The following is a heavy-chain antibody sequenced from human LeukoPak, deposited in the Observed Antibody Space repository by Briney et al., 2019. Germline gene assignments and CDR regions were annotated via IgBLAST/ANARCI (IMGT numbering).Heavy chain of an antibody. CDR3: ARDKGFGDYYYYYMDV. D-gene: IGHD3-10*01. CDR2: INPNSGGT. CDR1: GYTFTGYY. V-gene: IGHV1-2*02. J-gene: IGHJ6*03. Sequence: ASVKVSCKASGYTFTGYYMHWVRQAPGQGLEWMGWINPNSGGTNYAQKFQGRVTMTRDMSTSTVYMELSSLRSEDTAVYYCARDKGFGDYYYYYMDVWGKGTTVTVSS.